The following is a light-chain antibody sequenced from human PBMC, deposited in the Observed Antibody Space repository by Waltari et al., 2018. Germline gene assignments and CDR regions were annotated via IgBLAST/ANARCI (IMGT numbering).Light chain of an antibody. V-gene: IGKV2-28*01. CDR1: QSLLHSNGLNY. J-gene: IGKJ4*02. CDR3: MQTLQSPRT. Sequence: DIVMNQSALSLTVTPGKATSISCTSRQSLLHSNGLNYLAWYLQKPGQSPQLLIYLNSKRAPEVPDRFSGSGSGTDFTLRISRVEAEDVGIYYCMQTLQSPRTFGGGTKVEIK. CDR2: LNS.